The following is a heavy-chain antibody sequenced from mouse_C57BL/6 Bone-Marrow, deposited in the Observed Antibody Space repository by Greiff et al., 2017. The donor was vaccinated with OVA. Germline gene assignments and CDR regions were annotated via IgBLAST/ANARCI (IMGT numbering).Heavy chain of an antibody. D-gene: IGHD2-1*01. V-gene: IGHV1-81*01. CDR2: IYPRSGNT. J-gene: IGHJ2*01. Sequence: QVQLQQSGAELARPGASVKLSCKASGYTFTSYGISWVKQRTGQGLEWIGEIYPRSGNTYYNEKFKGKATLTADKSSGTAYMELRSLTSEDSAVYFCARLFYYGNYVDFDYWGQGTTLTVSS. CDR3: ARLFYYGNYVDFDY. CDR1: GYTFTSYG.